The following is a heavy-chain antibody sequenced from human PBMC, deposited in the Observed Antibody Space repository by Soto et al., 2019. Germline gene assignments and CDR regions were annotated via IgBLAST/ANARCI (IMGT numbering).Heavy chain of an antibody. CDR1: VYTFTSYG. V-gene: IGHV1-18*01. D-gene: IGHD4-17*01. Sequence: ASVKVSCKASVYTFTSYGISWVRQAPGQGLEWMGWISAYNGNTNYAQKLQGRVTMTTDTSTSTAYMELRSLRSDDTAVYYCARDRSYGAPQPFDYWGQGTLVTVSS. CDR3: ARDRSYGAPQPFDY. CDR2: ISAYNGNT. J-gene: IGHJ4*02.